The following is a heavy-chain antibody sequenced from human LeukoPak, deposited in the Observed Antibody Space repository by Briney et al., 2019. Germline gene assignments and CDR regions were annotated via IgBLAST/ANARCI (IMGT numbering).Heavy chain of an antibody. D-gene: IGHD1-26*01. CDR2: ISVSATT. J-gene: IGHJ4*02. V-gene: IGHV3-23*01. Sequence: GGSLRLSCAASGFTFNNYAMSWVRQAPGKGLEWVSAISVSATTYYADSVMGRFTISRDNSKNTLYLQKNSLRAEDTAVYYCAKDLGIVGATTMVYWGQGTLVTVSS. CDR1: GFTFNNYA. CDR3: AKDLGIVGATTMVY.